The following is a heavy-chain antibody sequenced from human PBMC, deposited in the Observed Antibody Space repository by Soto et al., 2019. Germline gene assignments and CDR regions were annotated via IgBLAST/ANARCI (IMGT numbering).Heavy chain of an antibody. CDR1: GGSMNSGDYY. V-gene: IGHV4-31*03. CDR3: ARENNLLGGYHFDY. Sequence: QVQLQESGPGLVRPSQTLSLTCSISGGSMNSGDYYQWSWLRQHPGKGLEWIGQISYSGHTYYTPSLEGRVTVSLDTSKNQFSLKLRSVSSADTAVYYCARENNLLGGYHFDYWGPGTLVTVS. D-gene: IGHD3-16*01. J-gene: IGHJ4*02. CDR2: ISYSGHT.